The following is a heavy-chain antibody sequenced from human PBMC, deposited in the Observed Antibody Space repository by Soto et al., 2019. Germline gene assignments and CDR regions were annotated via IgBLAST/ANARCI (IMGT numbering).Heavy chain of an antibody. CDR3: TTSPLGYWISTSCYYGMDV. J-gene: IGHJ6*02. CDR2: IKSKTDGGTT. CDR1: GFTFSNAW. V-gene: IGHV3-15*07. D-gene: IGHD2-2*01. Sequence: EVQLVESGGGLVKPGGSLRLSCAASGFTFSNAWMNWVRQAPGKGLEWVGRIKSKTDGGTTDYAAPVKGRFTISRDDSKNTLYLQMNSLKTEDTAVYYCTTSPLGYWISTSCYYGMDVWGQGTTVTVSS.